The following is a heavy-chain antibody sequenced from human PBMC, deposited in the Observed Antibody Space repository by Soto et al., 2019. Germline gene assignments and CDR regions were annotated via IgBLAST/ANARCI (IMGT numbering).Heavy chain of an antibody. Sequence: SVKVSCKASGFTFTSSAVQWVRQARGQRLEWIGWIVVGSGNTNYAQKFQERVTITRDMSTSTAYMELSSLRSEDTAVYYCAADDIYCSGGSCYPDYWGQGTLVTVSS. CDR3: AADDIYCSGGSCYPDY. D-gene: IGHD2-15*01. J-gene: IGHJ4*02. CDR2: IVVGSGNT. CDR1: GFTFTSSA. V-gene: IGHV1-58*01.